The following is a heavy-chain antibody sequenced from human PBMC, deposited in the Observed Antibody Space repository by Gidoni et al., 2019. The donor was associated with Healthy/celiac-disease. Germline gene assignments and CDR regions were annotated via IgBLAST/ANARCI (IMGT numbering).Heavy chain of an antibody. CDR2: INPNSGGT. D-gene: IGHD6-6*01. Sequence: QVQLVQSGAEVKKPGASVKVSCTASGYTFTGYYMHWVRQAPGQGLEWMGWINPNSGGTNYAHKFQGRVTMTRDTSISTAYMELSRLRSDDTAGYYCARDRPSRAYYGMDVWGQGTTVTVSS. V-gene: IGHV1-2*07. CDR1: GYTFTGYY. CDR3: ARDRPSRAYYGMDV. J-gene: IGHJ6*02.